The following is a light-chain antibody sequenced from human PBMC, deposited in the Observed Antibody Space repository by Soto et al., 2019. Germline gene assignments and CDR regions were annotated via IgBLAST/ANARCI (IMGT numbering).Light chain of an antibody. V-gene: IGKV1-12*01. J-gene: IGKJ4*01. CDR3: QQANSFPLT. CDR2: ATS. Sequence: DIQMTQSPSSVSASVGDRVTITCRAGQGISRWLAWYQQKPGKAPKVLIYATSRLQSGVPSRFSGSGSGTDCTLTISSLQTEDGATYYCQQANSFPLTFGGGTKVDIK. CDR1: QGISRW.